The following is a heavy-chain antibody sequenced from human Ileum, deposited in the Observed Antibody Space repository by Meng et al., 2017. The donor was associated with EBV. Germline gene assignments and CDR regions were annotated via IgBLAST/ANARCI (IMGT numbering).Heavy chain of an antibody. V-gene: IGHV1-8*02. CDR2: MNSNSGNT. CDR1: GYTFINHD. J-gene: IGHJ5*02. CDR3: ARGSGAGGRDWFDP. D-gene: IGHD3-16*01. Sequence: QVQLVQSGAEVHKPGASVKGSCKASGYTFINHDIDWFRQAPGQGLEWMGWMNSNSGNTGYGQKFQDRVTMTRNTSISTAYMELSSLTSEDTALYYCARGSGAGGRDWFDPWGQGTLVTVSS.